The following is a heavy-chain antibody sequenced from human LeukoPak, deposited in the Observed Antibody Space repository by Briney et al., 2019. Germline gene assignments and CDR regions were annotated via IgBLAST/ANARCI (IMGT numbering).Heavy chain of an antibody. D-gene: IGHD4-17*01. J-gene: IGHJ4*02. CDR3: TTWISNTPLGYGDYGYFDY. CDR2: IKSKTDGGTT. CDR1: GFTFSNAW. V-gene: IGHV3-15*01. Sequence: GGSLRLSCAASGFTFSNAWMSWVRQAPGKGLEWVGRIKSKTDGGTTDYAAPVKGRFTTSRDDSKNTLYLQMNSLKTEDTAVYYCTTWISNTPLGYGDYGYFDYWGQGTLVTVSS.